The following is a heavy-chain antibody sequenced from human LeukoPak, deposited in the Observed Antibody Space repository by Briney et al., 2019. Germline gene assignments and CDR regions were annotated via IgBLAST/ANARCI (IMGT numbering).Heavy chain of an antibody. J-gene: IGHJ4*02. CDR1: GYSISSGYY. CDR3: ANQYSSIWYHFDY. Sequence: SETLSLTCTVSGYSISSGYYWGWIQQRPGKGLEWIGSIYHSGSTYYNPSLKSRVTISVDTSKNQFSLKLSSVTAADTAVYYCANQYSSIWYHFDYWGQGTLVTVSS. V-gene: IGHV4-38-2*02. D-gene: IGHD6-13*01. CDR2: IYHSGST.